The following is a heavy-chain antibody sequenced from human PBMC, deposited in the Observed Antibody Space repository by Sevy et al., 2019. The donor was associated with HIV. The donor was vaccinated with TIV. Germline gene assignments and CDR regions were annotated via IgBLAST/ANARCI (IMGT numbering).Heavy chain of an antibody. CDR1: GLTFSKYS. CDR3: AREGCTKPHDY. D-gene: IGHD2-8*01. V-gene: IGHV3-23*01. CDR2: LSFGCGEM. J-gene: IGHJ4*02. Sequence: GGSLRLSCAASGLTFSKYSMSWVRQPPGKGLEWVSTLSFGCGEMNYADSVKGRFTISRDNSKSSVYLQMNNLRPEDTAVYYCAREGCTKPHDYWGQGTLVTVSS.